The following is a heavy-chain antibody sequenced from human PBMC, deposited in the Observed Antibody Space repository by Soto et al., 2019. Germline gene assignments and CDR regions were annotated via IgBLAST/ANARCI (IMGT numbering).Heavy chain of an antibody. D-gene: IGHD6-13*01. J-gene: IGHJ4*02. CDR1: GFTFSSYA. V-gene: IGHV3-23*01. CDR3: ARRGPGTYFDY. CDR2: VSGSGGST. Sequence: EVQLLESGGGLVQPGGSLRLSCAASGFTFSSYAMRWVRQAPGKGLEWVSAVSGSGGSTYYADSVKGRFTMSRDNSKNTLYLQMNSLRAEDTAVYYCARRGPGTYFDYWGQGTLVTVSS.